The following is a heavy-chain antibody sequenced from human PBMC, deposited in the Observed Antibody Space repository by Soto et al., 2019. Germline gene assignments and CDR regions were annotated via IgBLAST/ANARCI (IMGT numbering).Heavy chain of an antibody. D-gene: IGHD6-13*01. Sequence: SETLSLTCTVSGGSISSYYWSWIRQPPGKGLEWIGYIYYSGSTNYNPSLKSRVTISVDTSKNQFSLKLSSVTAADTAVYYCARSGIAAAAPLGVDYWGQGTLVTVSS. CDR1: GGSISSYY. V-gene: IGHV4-59*01. J-gene: IGHJ4*02. CDR2: IYYSGST. CDR3: ARSGIAAAAPLGVDY.